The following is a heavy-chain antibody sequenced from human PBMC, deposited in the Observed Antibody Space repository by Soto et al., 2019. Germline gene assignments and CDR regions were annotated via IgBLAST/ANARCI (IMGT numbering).Heavy chain of an antibody. V-gene: IGHV3-30*18. CDR3: AKEDVLNVLRFFGPRLDAFDI. Sequence: PGGSLRLSCAASGFTFSSYDMHWVRQAPGKGLEWVAVISYDGSNKYYADSVKGRFTISRDNSKNTLYLQMNSLRAEDTAVYYCAKEDVLNVLRFFGPRLDAFDIWGQGTMVTVSS. J-gene: IGHJ3*02. CDR1: GFTFSSYD. CDR2: ISYDGSNK. D-gene: IGHD3-3*01.